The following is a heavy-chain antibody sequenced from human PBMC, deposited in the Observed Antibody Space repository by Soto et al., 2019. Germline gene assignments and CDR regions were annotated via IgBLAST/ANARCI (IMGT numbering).Heavy chain of an antibody. CDR1: GGSISSYY. J-gene: IGHJ4*02. CDR3: ARVAVGATTLTFDY. Sequence: QVQLQESGPGLVKPSETLSLTCTVSGGSISSYYWSCIRQPPGKGLEWIGYIYYSGSTNYNPSLKSRVTISVDTSKNQFSLKLSSVTAADTAVYYCARVAVGATTLTFDYWGQGTLVTVSS. D-gene: IGHD1-26*01. CDR2: IYYSGST. V-gene: IGHV4-59*01.